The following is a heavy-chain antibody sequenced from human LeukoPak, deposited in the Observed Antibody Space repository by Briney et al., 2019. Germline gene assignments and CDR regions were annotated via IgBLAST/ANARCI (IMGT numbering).Heavy chain of an antibody. CDR1: GGSISSYY. D-gene: IGHD4-23*01. V-gene: IGHV4-34*01. J-gene: IGHJ4*02. CDR2: TNHSGST. Sequence: SETLSLTCTVSGGSISSYYWSWIRQPPGKGLEWIGETNHSGSTNYNPSLKSRVTISVDTSKNQFSLKLSSVTAADTAVYYCARTRVVSGIDYFDYWGQGTLVTVSS. CDR3: ARTRVVSGIDYFDY.